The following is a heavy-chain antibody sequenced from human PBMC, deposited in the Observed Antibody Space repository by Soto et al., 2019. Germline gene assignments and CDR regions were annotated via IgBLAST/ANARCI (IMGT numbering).Heavy chain of an antibody. CDR2: ISYDGSNK. Sequence: QVQLVESGGGVVQPGRSLRLSCAASGFTFSSYAMHWVRQAPGKGLEWVAVISYDGSNKYYADSVKGRFTISRDNSKNTLYLQMNSLRAEDTAVYYCARDRGFNAADYYYYGMDVWGQGTTVTVSS. V-gene: IGHV3-30-3*01. CDR3: ARDRGFNAADYYYYGMDV. D-gene: IGHD3-10*01. J-gene: IGHJ6*02. CDR1: GFTFSSYA.